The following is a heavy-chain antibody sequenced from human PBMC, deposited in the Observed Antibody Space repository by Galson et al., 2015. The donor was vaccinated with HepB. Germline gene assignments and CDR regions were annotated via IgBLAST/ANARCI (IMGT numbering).Heavy chain of an antibody. CDR3: ARLKGGSWDWFDP. CDR2: ISSSSSYI. J-gene: IGHJ5*02. D-gene: IGHD1-26*01. Sequence: SLRLSCAASGFTFSSYSMNWVRQAPGKGLEWVSPISSSSSYIYYADSVKGRFTISRDNTKNSLYLQMNSLRAEDTAVYYCARLKGGSWDWFDPWGQGTLVTVSS. CDR1: GFTFSSYS. V-gene: IGHV3-21*01.